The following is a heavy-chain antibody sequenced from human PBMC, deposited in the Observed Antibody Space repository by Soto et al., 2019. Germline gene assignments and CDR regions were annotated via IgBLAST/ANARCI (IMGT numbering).Heavy chain of an antibody. CDR1: GGSISSYY. CDR3: ASMIGDPVLSFDS. Sequence: QVQLQESGPGLVKPSETLSLTCTVSGGSISSYYWSWIRQPPGKGLEWIGFIFYSGSTSYNPSLTSRVTISIDTPEYQFSLKLTSVTAADTAVYYCASMIGDPVLSFDSWGQGTLVAVSS. D-gene: IGHD3-10*02. J-gene: IGHJ5*01. V-gene: IGHV4-59*01. CDR2: IFYSGST.